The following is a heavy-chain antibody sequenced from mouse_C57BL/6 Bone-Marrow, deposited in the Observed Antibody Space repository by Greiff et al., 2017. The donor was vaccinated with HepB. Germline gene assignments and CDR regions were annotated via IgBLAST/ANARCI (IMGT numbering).Heavy chain of an antibody. V-gene: IGHV1-69*01. CDR2: IDPSDGNT. CDR3: ARPTLVAFDY. Sequence: QVQLQQSGAELVMPGASVKLSCKASGYTFTSYWMPWVRQRPGQGLEWIGEIDPSDGNTNYNQKFKGKSTVTVDKSTSTAYMQLSSLTSEDSAFYYCARPTLVAFDYWGQGTTLTVSS. D-gene: IGHD1-1*01. CDR1: GYTFTSYW. J-gene: IGHJ2*01.